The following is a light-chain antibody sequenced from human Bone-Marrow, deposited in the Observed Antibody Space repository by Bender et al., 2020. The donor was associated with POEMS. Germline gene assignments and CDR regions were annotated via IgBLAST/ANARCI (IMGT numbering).Light chain of an antibody. J-gene: IGLJ1*01. Sequence: SYDLTQPLSVSVALGQTARITCGGDNIGNQNVHWYQQKPGRAPVVVISRATNRPSGIPERFSGSKSGNTATLAISRAQAEDEADYYCQVWHSGTYVFGPAAKVTVL. CDR3: QVWHSGTYV. CDR2: RAT. V-gene: IGLV3-9*01. CDR1: NIGNQN.